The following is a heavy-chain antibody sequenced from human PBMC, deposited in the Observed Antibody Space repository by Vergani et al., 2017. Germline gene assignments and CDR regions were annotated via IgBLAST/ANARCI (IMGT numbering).Heavy chain of an antibody. D-gene: IGHD2-15*01. CDR3: AKEGGGYCSGGTGYPVY. V-gene: IGHV3-30*02. Sequence: QVQLVESGGGVVQPGGSLRLSCAASGFTFNSYGMHWVRQAPGKGLEWVASIRSDESRRYYGDSMEGPFTISRDNSKNTLYLQMKSLRPEDTAVYYCAKEGGGYCSGGTGYPVYWGQGTLVIVSS. CDR2: IRSDESRR. CDR1: GFTFNSYG. J-gene: IGHJ4*02.